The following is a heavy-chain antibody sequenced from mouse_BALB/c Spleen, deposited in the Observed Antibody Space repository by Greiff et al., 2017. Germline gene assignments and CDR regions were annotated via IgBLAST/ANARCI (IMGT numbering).Heavy chain of an antibody. D-gene: IGHD1-1*02. CDR1: GFTFSSYA. Sequence: EVMLVESGGGLVKPGGSLKLSCAASGFTFSSYAMSWVRQTPEKRLEWVATISSGGSYTYYPDSVKGRFTISRDNAKNTLYLQMSSLRSEDTAMYYCARHYGHRGNYAMDYWGQGTSVTVSS. CDR3: ARHYGHRGNYAMDY. V-gene: IGHV5-9-3*01. CDR2: ISSGGSYT. J-gene: IGHJ4*01.